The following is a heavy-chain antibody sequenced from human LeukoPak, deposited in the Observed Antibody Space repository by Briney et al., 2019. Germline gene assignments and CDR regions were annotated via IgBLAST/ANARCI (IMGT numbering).Heavy chain of an antibody. J-gene: IGHJ4*02. CDR2: IYYSGST. CDR3: ARDPRAYNTSPEPHCDY. V-gene: IGHV4-39*07. D-gene: IGHD6-6*01. CDR1: GGSISSSSYY. Sequence: TSETLSLTCTVSGGSISSSSYYWGWIRQPPGKGLEWIVNIYYSGSTYYNPSLKSRVTISVDTSKKQFSLRLSSVTAADTAVYYCARDPRAYNTSPEPHCDYWGQGTLVTVSS.